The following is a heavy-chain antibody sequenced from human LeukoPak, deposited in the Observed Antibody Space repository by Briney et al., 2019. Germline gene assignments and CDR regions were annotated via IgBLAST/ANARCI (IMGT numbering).Heavy chain of an antibody. CDR2: IIPIFGTA. D-gene: IGHD7-27*01. V-gene: IGHV1-69*06. CDR1: GGTFSSYA. J-gene: IGHJ4*02. Sequence: ASVKVSCKASGGTFSSYAISWVRQAPGQGLEWMGGIIPIFGTANYAQKFQGRITITADKSTSTAYMELSSLRSEDTAVYYCARAHDNWGIDYWGQGTLVTVSS. CDR3: ARAHDNWGIDY.